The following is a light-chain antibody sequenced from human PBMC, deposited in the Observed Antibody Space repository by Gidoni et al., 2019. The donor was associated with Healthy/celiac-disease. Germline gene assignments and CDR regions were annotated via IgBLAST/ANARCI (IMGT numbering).Light chain of an antibody. CDR3: CSFAGSYV. J-gene: IGLJ1*01. Sequence: QSALTQPRSVSGSPGQSVTISCTGTSSDVGCYNYVSWYQQHPGKAPKLMIYDVSKRPPGVPDRFSGSKSGNTASLTISGLQAEDEADYYCCSFAGSYVFGTGTKVTVL. V-gene: IGLV2-11*01. CDR1: SSDVGCYNY. CDR2: DVS.